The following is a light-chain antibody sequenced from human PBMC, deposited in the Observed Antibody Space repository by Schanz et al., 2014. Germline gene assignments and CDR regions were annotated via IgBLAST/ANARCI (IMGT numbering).Light chain of an antibody. J-gene: IGLJ2*01. V-gene: IGLV2-11*01. CDR3: QSYDSSLSGYVV. CDR1: SSGVGDLNY. CDR2: DIN. Sequence: QSALTQPPSASGSPGQSVSISCTGTSSGVGDLNYVSWYQQLPGKAPRLLIYDINKRPSGVPDRFSGSKSGTSASLAITGLQAEDEADYYCQSYDSSLSGYVVFGGGTKLTVL.